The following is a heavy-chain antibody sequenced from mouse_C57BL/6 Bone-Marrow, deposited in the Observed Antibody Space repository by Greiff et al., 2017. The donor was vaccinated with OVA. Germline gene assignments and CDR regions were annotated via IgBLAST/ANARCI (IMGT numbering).Heavy chain of an antibody. CDR1: GYAFTNYL. CDR3: ARSPYYYGSSYEDY. D-gene: IGHD1-1*01. V-gene: IGHV1-54*01. J-gene: IGHJ2*01. Sequence: VQLVESGAELVRPGTSVKVSCKASGYAFTNYLIEWVKQRTGQGLEWIGVINPGSGGTNYNEKFKGKATLTADKSSSTAYMQLSSLTSEDSAVYFCARSPYYYGSSYEDYWGQGTTLTVSS. CDR2: INPGSGGT.